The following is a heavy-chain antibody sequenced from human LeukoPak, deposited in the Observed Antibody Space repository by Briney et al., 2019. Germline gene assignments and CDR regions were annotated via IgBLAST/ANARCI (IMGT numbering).Heavy chain of an antibody. D-gene: IGHD3-9*01. CDR2: IYPSGTT. V-gene: IGHV4-39*01. CDR1: GDSVSDPLKT. CDR3: ARLTKGRFFDFIFDF. J-gene: IGHJ4*02. Sequence: SETLSLTCSVSGDSVSDPLKTWGWIRQPPGKGLEWVVNIYPSGTTAYNPSLRSRVTMSVDTSKNQFSLKLTSVTAADTAVYYCARLTKGRFFDFIFDFWGQGSLFTVSS.